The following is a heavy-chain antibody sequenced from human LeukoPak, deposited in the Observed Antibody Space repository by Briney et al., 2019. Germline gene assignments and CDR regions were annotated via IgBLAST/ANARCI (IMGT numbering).Heavy chain of an antibody. CDR3: ATGTTGTAAFDI. D-gene: IGHD1-1*01. J-gene: IGHJ3*02. V-gene: IGHV4-61*02. CDR1: GGSISSGSYY. Sequence: SQTLSLTCTVPGGSISSGSYYWSWIRQPAGKGLEWIGRIYTSVSTNYNPSLKGRVTISVDTSKNQFSLKLSSVTAADTAVYYCATGTTGTAAFDIWGQGTMVTVSS. CDR2: IYTSVST.